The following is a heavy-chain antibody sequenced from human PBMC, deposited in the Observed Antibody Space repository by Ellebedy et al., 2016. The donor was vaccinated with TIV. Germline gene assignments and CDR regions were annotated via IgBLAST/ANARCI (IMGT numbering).Heavy chain of an antibody. CDR2: IRYDGSDK. J-gene: IGHJ5*02. CDR3: AKDHFESGRNESPIDA. D-gene: IGHD1-1*01. V-gene: IGHV3-30*02. Sequence: GESLKISCAASGFNFHSYGMHWVRQAPGKGLEWVTFIRYDGSDKYYADSVKGRFTVSRDNSKNTLTMQMNRLRLKDTDVYYCAKDHFESGRNESPIDAWGQGTLVIVSS. CDR1: GFNFHSYG.